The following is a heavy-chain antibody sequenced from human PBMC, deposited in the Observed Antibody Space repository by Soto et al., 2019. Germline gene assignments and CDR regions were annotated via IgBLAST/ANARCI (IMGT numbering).Heavy chain of an antibody. D-gene: IGHD3-3*01. CDR3: ARGDRITSFGVVSQTSYFFDY. V-gene: IGHV4-59*01. CDR1: GGSISNYY. CDR2: IYNSGTT. Sequence: SETLSLTCTVSGGSISNYYWSWIRQPPGKGLEWIGYIYNSGTTYYNPALKSRVTISVDTSKNQFSLKLSSVTAAATAVYHCARGDRITSFGVVSQTSYFFDYWGKGTLVTVDS. J-gene: IGHJ4*02.